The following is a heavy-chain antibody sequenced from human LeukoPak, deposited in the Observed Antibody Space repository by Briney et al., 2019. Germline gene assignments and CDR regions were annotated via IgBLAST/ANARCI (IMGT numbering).Heavy chain of an antibody. D-gene: IGHD3-9*01. CDR1: GGSFSGYY. Sequence: SETLSLTCAVYGGSFSGYYWSWVRQPPGKGLEWIGEINHSGSTNYNPSLKSRVTISVDTSKNQFSLKLSSVTAADTAVYYCARVLRYFDWLLVNYYYYMDVWGKGTTVTISS. V-gene: IGHV4-34*01. J-gene: IGHJ6*03. CDR2: INHSGST. CDR3: ARVLRYFDWLLVNYYYYMDV.